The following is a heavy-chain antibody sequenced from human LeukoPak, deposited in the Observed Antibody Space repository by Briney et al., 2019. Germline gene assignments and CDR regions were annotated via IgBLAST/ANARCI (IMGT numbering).Heavy chain of an antibody. CDR3: AKDPNGDYVGAFDI. CDR2: IRGSGDGT. CDR1: GFTFSSYA. Sequence: GGSLRLSCAASGFTFSSYAMTWVRQAPGKGLEWVSSIRGSGDGTNYADSVKGRFTISRDNSKNTLYLQMNYLRAEDTAVYYCAKDPNGDYVGAFDIWGQGTMVSVSS. J-gene: IGHJ3*02. V-gene: IGHV3-23*01. D-gene: IGHD4-17*01.